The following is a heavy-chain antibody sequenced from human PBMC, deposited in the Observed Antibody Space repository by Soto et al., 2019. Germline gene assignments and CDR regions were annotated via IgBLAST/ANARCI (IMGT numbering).Heavy chain of an antibody. CDR3: TKDPYSGSYSGSLFDY. D-gene: IGHD1-26*01. CDR2: ISYDGSNK. Sequence: QVQLVESGGGVVQPGRSLRLSCAASGFTFSSYGMHWVRQAPGKGLEWVAVISYDGSNKYYADSVKGRFTISRDNSKNTLYLQMNSLRAEDTAVYYCTKDPYSGSYSGSLFDYWGQGTLVTVSS. CDR1: GFTFSSYG. J-gene: IGHJ4*02. V-gene: IGHV3-30*18.